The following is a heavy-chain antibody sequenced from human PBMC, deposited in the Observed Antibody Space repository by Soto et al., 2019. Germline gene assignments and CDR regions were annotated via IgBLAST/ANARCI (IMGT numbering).Heavy chain of an antibody. D-gene: IGHD2-15*01. J-gene: IGHJ4*02. CDR2: IWHDGSQK. V-gene: IGHV3-33*01. Sequence: GGSLRLSCEASGFAFRSYGMHWVRQAPGKGLEWVSLIWHDGSQKYYADSVKGRFTISRDNSKNTLHLQMSSLRAEDTAVYYCAREEGVVARALDYWGQGTLVTV. CDR3: AREEGVVARALDY. CDR1: GFAFRSYG.